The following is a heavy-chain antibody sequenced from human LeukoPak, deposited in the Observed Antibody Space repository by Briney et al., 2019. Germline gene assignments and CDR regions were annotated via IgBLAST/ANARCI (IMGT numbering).Heavy chain of an antibody. CDR3: AKVVVYGSGTEDY. Sequence: GGSLRLSCAASGITFDKYVMNWVRQAPGKGLEWVAVISGDGGRTYYADSVKGRFTISRDNSKNSLYLQMNSLRTEDTAFYYCAKVVVYGSGTEDYWGQGTLVTVSS. CDR2: ISGDGGRT. CDR1: GITFDKYV. D-gene: IGHD3-10*01. V-gene: IGHV3-43*02. J-gene: IGHJ4*02.